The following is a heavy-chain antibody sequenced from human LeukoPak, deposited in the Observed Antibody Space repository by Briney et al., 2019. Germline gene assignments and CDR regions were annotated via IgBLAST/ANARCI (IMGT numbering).Heavy chain of an antibody. CDR2: INPNSGGT. Sequence: ASVKVSCKASGYTFTGYYMHWVRQAPGQGLEWMGWINPNSGGTNYAQKFQGWVTMTRDTSISTAYMELSRLRSDDTAVYYCAKIAVAGTTADYWGQGTLVTVSS. D-gene: IGHD6-19*01. J-gene: IGHJ4*02. CDR1: GYTFTGYY. CDR3: AKIAVAGTTADY. V-gene: IGHV1-2*04.